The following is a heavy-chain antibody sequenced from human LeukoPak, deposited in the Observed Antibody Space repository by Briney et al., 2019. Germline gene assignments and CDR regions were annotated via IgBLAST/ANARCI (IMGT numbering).Heavy chain of an antibody. Sequence: GGSLRLSCAASGFPLNNFAMHLVRQAPCKGVGGVAVISYVGSNKYYADSVKGRFTISRDNSKNTLYLQMNSLRAEDTAVYYCARDLVGSGWALFDYWGQGTLVTVSS. CDR3: ARDLVGSGWALFDY. CDR2: ISYVGSNK. D-gene: IGHD6-19*01. V-gene: IGHV3-30*04. CDR1: GFPLNNFA. J-gene: IGHJ4*02.